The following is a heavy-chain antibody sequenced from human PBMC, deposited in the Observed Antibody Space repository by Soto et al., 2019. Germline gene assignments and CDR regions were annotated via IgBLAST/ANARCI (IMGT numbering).Heavy chain of an antibody. V-gene: IGHV3-30-3*01. D-gene: IGHD3-9*01. CDR1: GFTFSSYA. CDR3: ARGGYYDILTGPVGY. J-gene: IGHJ4*02. CDR2: ISYDGSNK. Sequence: GGSLRLSCAASGFTFSSYAMHWVRQAPGKGLEWVAVISYDGSNKYYADSVKGRFTISRDNSKNTLYLQMNSLRAEDTAVYYCARGGYYDILTGPVGYWGQGTLVTVSS.